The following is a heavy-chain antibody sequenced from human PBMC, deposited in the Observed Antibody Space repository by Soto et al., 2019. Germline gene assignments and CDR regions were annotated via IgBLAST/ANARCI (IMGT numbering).Heavy chain of an antibody. Sequence: QVQLVESGGGVVQPGRSLRLSCAASGFTFSSYAMHWVRQAPGTGLEWVAVISYEGSNKYYADSVKGRFTISRDNSKNTLYLHMNSLRTEDTAVYYCARVLGGMATVPFDYWGQGALVTVSS. CDR2: ISYEGSNK. CDR3: ARVLGGMATVPFDY. CDR1: GFTFSSYA. V-gene: IGHV3-30-3*01. J-gene: IGHJ4*02. D-gene: IGHD5-12*01.